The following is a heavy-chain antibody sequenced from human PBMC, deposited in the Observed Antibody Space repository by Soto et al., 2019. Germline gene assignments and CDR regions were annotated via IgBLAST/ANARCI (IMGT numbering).Heavy chain of an antibody. V-gene: IGHV3-23*01. D-gene: IGHD6-6*01. CDR2: ISDGGDLT. CDR3: ARRAFGSSRSFDL. CDR1: GFAFSSHP. Sequence: SLRLSCAASGFAFSSHPMSWVRQAPERGLEWVSGISDGGDLTYNADSVKGRFTISRDNSKNILFLQMNSLRAEDTALYYCARRAFGSSRSFDLWGQGTMVTVSS. J-gene: IGHJ3*01.